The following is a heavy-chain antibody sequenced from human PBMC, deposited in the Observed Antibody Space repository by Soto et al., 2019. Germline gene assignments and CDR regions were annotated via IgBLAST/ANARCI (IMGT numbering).Heavy chain of an antibody. CDR2: AGPAGDT. D-gene: IGHD5-18*01. Sequence: EVQLVESGRNLVQPGESLRLSCRASGFPFSAYDMHWVRQVSGKGLEWVAVAGPAGDTYYADSVKGRFTISRENGMNSIHRQMSDLRVGDTAVYYCARGIRFGGYYLDSWGQGTPVTVSS. V-gene: IGHV3-13*01. J-gene: IGHJ4*02. CDR3: ARGIRFGGYYLDS. CDR1: GFPFSAYD.